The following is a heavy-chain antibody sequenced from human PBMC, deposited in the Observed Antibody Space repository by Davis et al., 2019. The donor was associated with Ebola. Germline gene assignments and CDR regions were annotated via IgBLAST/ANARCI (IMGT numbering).Heavy chain of an antibody. D-gene: IGHD2-2*01. CDR2: IDPSDSYT. CDR3: ARLLVVVPAATDNYFYYYMDV. Sequence: KVSCKGSGYRFTSYWISWVRQMPGKGLEWMGRIDPSDSYTNYSPSFQGHVTISADKSISTAYLQWSSLKASDTAMYYCARLLVVVPAATDNYFYYYMDVWGKGTTVTVSS. J-gene: IGHJ6*03. V-gene: IGHV5-10-1*01. CDR1: GYRFTSYW.